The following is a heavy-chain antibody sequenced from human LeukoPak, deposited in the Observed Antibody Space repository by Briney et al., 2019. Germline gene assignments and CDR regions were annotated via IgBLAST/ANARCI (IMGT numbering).Heavy chain of an antibody. CDR3: AKDTYSGYAVGYFDY. CDR2: IKQDGNEK. Sequence: PGGSLRLSCVASGFTFSTYSMNWVRQAPGKGLEWVANIKQDGNEKYYADSVKGRFTISRDNSKNTLYLQMNSLRAEDTAVYYCAKDTYSGYAVGYFDYWGQGTLVTVSS. CDR1: GFTFSTYS. V-gene: IGHV3-7*01. J-gene: IGHJ4*02. D-gene: IGHD5-12*01.